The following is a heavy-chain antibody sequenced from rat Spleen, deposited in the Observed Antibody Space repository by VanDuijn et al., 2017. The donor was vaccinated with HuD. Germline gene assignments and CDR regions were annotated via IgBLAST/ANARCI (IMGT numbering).Heavy chain of an antibody. V-gene: IGHV2-13*01. Sequence: QVQLKESGPGLVQSSQTLSLTCNVSGFSLISYAVNWVRQPPGKGLEWMGGIWGDGSTNYHSALKSRLSISRDTSTSQVFLEMNRLQTEDTAMYFCARWRYTTDWFAYWGQGTLVTVSS. CDR2: IWGDGST. CDR3: ARWRYTTDWFAY. D-gene: IGHD1-6*01. CDR1: GFSLISYA. J-gene: IGHJ3*01.